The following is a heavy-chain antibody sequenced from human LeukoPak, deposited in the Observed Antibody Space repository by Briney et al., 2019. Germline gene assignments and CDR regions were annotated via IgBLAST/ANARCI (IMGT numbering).Heavy chain of an antibody. V-gene: IGHV4-59*01. CDR3: ATTGYRGFDI. D-gene: IGHD5-18*01. CDR2: ISYSGST. CDR1: GGSISSYY. Sequence: SETLSLTCTVSGGSISSYYWSWIRQPPGKGLEWIGCISYSGSTNYNPSLKSRVTISVETSKNQFSLKLSSVTAADTAVYYCATTGYRGFDIWGQGTMVTVSS. J-gene: IGHJ3*02.